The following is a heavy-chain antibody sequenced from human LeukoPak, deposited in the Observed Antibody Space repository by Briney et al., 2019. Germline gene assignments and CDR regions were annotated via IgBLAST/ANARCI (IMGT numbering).Heavy chain of an antibody. CDR1: GFTFSSYD. D-gene: IGHD3-22*01. V-gene: IGHV3-21*01. CDR3: ARVSSYYDSSGYYVYYFDY. Sequence: GGSLRLSCAASGFTFSSYDMNWVRQAPGKGLEWVSSISSSSSYIYYADSVKGRFTISRDNAKNSLYLQMYSLRAEDTAVYYCARVSSYYDSSGYYVYYFDYWGPGTLVTVSS. J-gene: IGHJ4*02. CDR2: ISSSSSYI.